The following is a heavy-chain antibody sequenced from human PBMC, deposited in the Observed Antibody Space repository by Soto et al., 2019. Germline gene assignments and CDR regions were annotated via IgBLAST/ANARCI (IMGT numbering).Heavy chain of an antibody. Sequence: VQLLQSGGGLVQPGGSLRLSCEASGFIFATTAMGWVRQAPGKGLEWVSTISGSGVRTYYADSVKGRFTISRGNSMKTLFLQMNSLRADDTAVYFCAAVMGSDYDYVWGSLSFDHWGQGALVTVST. J-gene: IGHJ4*02. CDR1: GFIFATTA. CDR3: AAVMGSDYDYVWGSLSFDH. V-gene: IGHV3-23*01. D-gene: IGHD3-16*01. CDR2: ISGSGVRT.